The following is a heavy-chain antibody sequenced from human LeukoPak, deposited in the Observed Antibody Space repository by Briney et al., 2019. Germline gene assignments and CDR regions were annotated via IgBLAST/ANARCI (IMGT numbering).Heavy chain of an antibody. Sequence: ASVKVSCKASGYTFTGYYMHWVRQAPGQGLEWMGLIKPNSGDTKYAQKFQGRVTMTRDTSITTAYMELSSLRSDDTALYYCVRDRPHNWFDPWGQGTLVTVSS. V-gene: IGHV1-2*02. J-gene: IGHJ5*02. CDR1: GYTFTGYY. CDR2: IKPNSGDT. CDR3: VRDRPHNWFDP.